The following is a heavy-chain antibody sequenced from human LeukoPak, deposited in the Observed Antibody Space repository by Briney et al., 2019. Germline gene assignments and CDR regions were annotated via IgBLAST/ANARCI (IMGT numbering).Heavy chain of an antibody. D-gene: IGHD3-10*01. V-gene: IGHV3-21*01. CDR3: ARVSRGEYYGSGRSYNVRSYYFDY. CDR1: GFTFSSYS. CDR2: ISSSSSYI. J-gene: IGHJ4*02. Sequence: GGSLRLSCAASGFTFSSYSMNWVRQAPGKGLEWVSSISSSSSYIYYADSVKGRFTISRDNAKNSLYLQMNSLRAEDTAVYYCARVSRGEYYGSGRSYNVRSYYFDYWGQGTLVTVSS.